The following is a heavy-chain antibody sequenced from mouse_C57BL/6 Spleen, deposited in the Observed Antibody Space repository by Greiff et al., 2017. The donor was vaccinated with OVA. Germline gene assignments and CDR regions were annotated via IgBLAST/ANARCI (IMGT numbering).Heavy chain of an antibody. J-gene: IGHJ4*01. CDR3: ARKGMDGLRAMDY. CDR1: GFSLTSYG. V-gene: IGHV2-2*01. CDR2: IWSGGST. Sequence: QVQLQQSGPGLVQPSQSLSITCTVSGFSLTSYGVHWVRPSPGKGLEWLGVIWSGGSTDHNAAFISRLSISKDNSKSQVFFKMNSLQADNTAIYYCARKGMDGLRAMDYWGQGTSVTVSS.